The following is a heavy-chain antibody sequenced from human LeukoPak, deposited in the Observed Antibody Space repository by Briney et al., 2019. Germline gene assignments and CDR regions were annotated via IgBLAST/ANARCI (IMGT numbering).Heavy chain of an antibody. CDR3: ARVLDEDTANDAFDI. D-gene: IGHD5-18*01. CDR2: ISSSSSYI. CDR1: GFTFSSYS. J-gene: IGHJ3*02. V-gene: IGHV3-21*01. Sequence: TGGSLGLSCAASGFTFSSYSMNWVRQAPGKGLEWVSSISSSSSYIYYADSVKGRFTISRDNAKSSLYLQMNSLRAEDTAVYYCARVLDEDTANDAFDIWGQGTMVTVSS.